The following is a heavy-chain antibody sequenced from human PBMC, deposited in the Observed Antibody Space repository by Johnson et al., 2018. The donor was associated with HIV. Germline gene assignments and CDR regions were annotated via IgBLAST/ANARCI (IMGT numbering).Heavy chain of an antibody. J-gene: IGHJ3*02. D-gene: IGHD3-22*01. Sequence: LVESGGGVVRPGGSLRLSCAASGFTFDDYGMSWVRQAPGKGLEWVSCINWNGGSTGYADSVKGRFTIFRDNAKNSLYLQMNSLRAEVPAVYYCASGSYDDSGKQQDAFDIWGQGSMVTVSS. CDR2: INWNGGST. CDR3: ASGSYDDSGKQQDAFDI. CDR1: GFTFDDYG. V-gene: IGHV3-20*04.